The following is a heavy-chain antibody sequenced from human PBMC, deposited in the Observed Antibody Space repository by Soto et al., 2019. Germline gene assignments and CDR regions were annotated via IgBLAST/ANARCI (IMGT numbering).Heavy chain of an antibody. Sequence: GASVKVSCKTSGYTFTSHHIHWVRQAPGQGLEWMGWINPISGGTKYREKFQGRVSITRDKSSSTAYMELSSLTSDDSAVYYCAKDGRHCSGGSCPQGHWGQGTLVTVSS. D-gene: IGHD2-15*01. CDR2: INPISGGT. J-gene: IGHJ4*02. CDR1: GYTFTSHH. CDR3: AKDGRHCSGGSCPQGH. V-gene: IGHV1-2*02.